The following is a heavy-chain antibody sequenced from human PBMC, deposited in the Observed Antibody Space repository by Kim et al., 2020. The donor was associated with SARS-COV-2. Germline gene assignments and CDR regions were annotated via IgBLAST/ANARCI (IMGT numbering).Heavy chain of an antibody. J-gene: IGHJ4*02. D-gene: IGHD5-18*01. CDR1: GYSFTSYW. V-gene: IGHV5-10-1*01. CDR2: IDPSDSYT. Sequence: GESLKISCKGSGYSFTSYWISWVRQMPGKGLEWMGRIDPSDSYTNYSPSFQGHVTISADKSISTAYLQWSSLKASDTAMYYCARYRDVDTAQDYWGQGTLVTVSS. CDR3: ARYRDVDTAQDY.